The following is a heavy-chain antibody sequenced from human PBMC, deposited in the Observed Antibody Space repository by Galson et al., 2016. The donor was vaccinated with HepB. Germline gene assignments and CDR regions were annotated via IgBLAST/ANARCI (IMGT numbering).Heavy chain of an antibody. CDR1: GYNFASSW. D-gene: IGHD6-19*01. CDR2: IYPGDSDT. J-gene: IGHJ2*01. Sequence: QSGAEVKKPGESLQISCNGSGYNFASSWIVWVRQRPGKGMEWMGIIYPGDSDTRYSSSFQGQVTISADKSISTAYLEWSSLEASDSAVYYCARMQWLVDWYLDLWGQGTLVTVSP. CDR3: ARMQWLVDWYLDL. V-gene: IGHV5-51*01.